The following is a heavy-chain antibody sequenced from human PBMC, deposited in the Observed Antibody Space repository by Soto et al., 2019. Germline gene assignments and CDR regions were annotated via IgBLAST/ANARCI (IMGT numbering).Heavy chain of an antibody. J-gene: IGHJ4*02. D-gene: IGHD3-16*02. V-gene: IGHV1-8*01. CDR3: ARAKSGDYVWGSYLPFDY. CDR1: GYTFTSYD. Sequence: ASVKVCCKASGYTFTSYDINWVRQATGQGLEWMGWMNPNSGNTGYAQKFQGRVTMTRNTSISTAYMELSSLRSEDTAVYYCARAKSGDYVWGSYLPFDYWGQGTLVTVSS. CDR2: MNPNSGNT.